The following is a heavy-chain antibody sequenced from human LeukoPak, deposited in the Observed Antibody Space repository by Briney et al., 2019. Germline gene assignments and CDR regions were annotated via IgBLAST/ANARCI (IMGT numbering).Heavy chain of an antibody. Sequence: GGSLRLSCAASGFTFSTYWMHWVRQAPGEGLVWVSRINSDDSIINYADSVKGRFTISRDNAKNTLYLQMNSLRAEDTAVYYCAKDYMTTVTTGAFDIWGQGTMVTVSS. D-gene: IGHD4-11*01. CDR1: GFTFSTYW. CDR2: INSDDSII. V-gene: IGHV3-74*01. J-gene: IGHJ3*02. CDR3: AKDYMTTVTTGAFDI.